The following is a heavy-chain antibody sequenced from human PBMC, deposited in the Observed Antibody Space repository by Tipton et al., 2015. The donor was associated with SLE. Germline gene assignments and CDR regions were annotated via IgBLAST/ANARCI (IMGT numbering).Heavy chain of an antibody. CDR3: TRGDVGSLPTYGMDV. Sequence: SLRLSCVASGFIFSTYWMTWVRQTPGKGLEWVANINLDGNEKYYVDSVKGRFTISRDNANNLLYLEMNSLRAEDTAVYYCTRGDVGSLPTYGMDVWGQGTTVTVSS. D-gene: IGHD6-13*01. CDR1: GFIFSTYW. CDR2: INLDGNEK. V-gene: IGHV3-7*04. J-gene: IGHJ6*02.